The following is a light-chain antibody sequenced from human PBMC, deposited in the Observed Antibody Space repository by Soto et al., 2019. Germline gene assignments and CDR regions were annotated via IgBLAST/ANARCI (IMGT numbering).Light chain of an antibody. CDR3: QQYNKWPIT. V-gene: IGKV3-15*01. J-gene: IGKJ5*01. CDR2: RAS. CDR1: QSVISN. Sequence: EMVLTQSPAPLSVSXXEGATLSCRASQSVISNLAWYQQKPGQAPRLLIYRASTRAAGLPDRFSGSGSGTEFTLTISSLQSEDFAVYYCQQYNKWPITVGQGARLEIK.